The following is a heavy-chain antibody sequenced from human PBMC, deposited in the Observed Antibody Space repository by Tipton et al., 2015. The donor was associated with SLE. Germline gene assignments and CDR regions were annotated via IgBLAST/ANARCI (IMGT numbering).Heavy chain of an antibody. CDR2: IYYSGST. Sequence: TLSLTCTVSGGSISSGGYYWSWIRQHPGKGVEWIGSIYYSGSTYYNPSPKSRVTISVDTSKNQFSLKLSSVTAADTAVYYCARQRIVVVPAGWFGPWGQGTLVTASS. D-gene: IGHD2-2*01. CDR1: GGSISSGGYY. CDR3: ARQRIVVVPAGWFGP. J-gene: IGHJ5*02. V-gene: IGHV4-39*01.